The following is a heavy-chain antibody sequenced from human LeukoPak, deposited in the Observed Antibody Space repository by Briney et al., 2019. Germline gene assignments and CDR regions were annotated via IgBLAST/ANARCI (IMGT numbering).Heavy chain of an antibody. CDR2: MNPNSGNT. J-gene: IGHJ6*02. D-gene: IGHD2-8*01. Sequence: ASVKVSCKASGYTFTSYDINWVRQATGQGLEWMGWMNPNSGNTGYAQKFQGRVTMTRNTSISTAYMELSSLRSEDTAAYYCARGAMVYAMSTYYYYGMDVWGQGTTVTVSS. CDR1: GYTFTSYD. CDR3: ARGAMVYAMSTYYYYGMDV. V-gene: IGHV1-8*01.